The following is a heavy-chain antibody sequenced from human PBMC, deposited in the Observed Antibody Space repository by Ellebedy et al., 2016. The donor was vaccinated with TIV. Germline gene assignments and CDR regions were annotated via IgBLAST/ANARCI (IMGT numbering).Heavy chain of an antibody. CDR2: IWHDGSNK. J-gene: IGHJ4*02. Sequence: PGGSLRLSCAASGFTFSNYGMHWVRQAPGKGLEWVAVIWHDGSNKYYAYSVKGRFTISRDNSKNTVYLQMDSLRAEDAALYYCAAMYASGSYYKAEKSDYWGQGTLVTVSS. CDR1: GFTFSNYG. CDR3: AAMYASGSYYKAEKSDY. D-gene: IGHD3-10*01. V-gene: IGHV3-33*01.